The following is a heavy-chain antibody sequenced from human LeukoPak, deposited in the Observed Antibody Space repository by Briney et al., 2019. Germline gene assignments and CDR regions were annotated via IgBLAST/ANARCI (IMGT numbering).Heavy chain of an antibody. CDR3: ARAHSSSWYDPSDY. CDR2: ITTNGGST. Sequence: PGGSLRLSCAAPGFTFSNYTMHWVRQAPGKGLEYVSTITTNGGSTYYANSVKGRFTISRDISKNTLFLQMDSLRAEDMAVYYCARAHSSSWYDPSDYWGQGTLVTVSS. V-gene: IGHV3-64*01. J-gene: IGHJ4*02. CDR1: GFTFSNYT. D-gene: IGHD6-13*01.